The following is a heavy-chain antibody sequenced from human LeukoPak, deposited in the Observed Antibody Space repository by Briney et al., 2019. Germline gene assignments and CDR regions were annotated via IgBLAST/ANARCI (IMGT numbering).Heavy chain of an antibody. J-gene: IGHJ4*02. CDR1: GYSISSGYY. D-gene: IGHD6-13*01. V-gene: IGHV4-38-2*02. CDR2: IYHSGST. CDR3: ARDRIADYYFDY. Sequence: PSETLSLTCTVSGYSISSGYYWGWIRQPPGKGLEWIGSIYHSGSTYYNPSLKSRVTISVDTSKNQFSLKLSSVTAADTAVYYCARDRIADYYFDYWGQGTLVTVSS.